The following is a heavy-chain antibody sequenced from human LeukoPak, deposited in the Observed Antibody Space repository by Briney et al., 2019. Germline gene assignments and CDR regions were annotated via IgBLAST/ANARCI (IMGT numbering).Heavy chain of an antibody. Sequence: GPSVKVSCKASGYTFTSYYMHWVRQAPGQGLEWMGIINPSGGSTSYVQKFQGRVTMTRDTSTSTVYMELSSLRSEDTAVYYCARGNAYYDILTGYYNRFDPWGQGTLVTVSS. CDR2: INPSGGST. CDR3: ARGNAYYDILTGYYNRFDP. CDR1: GYTFTSYY. D-gene: IGHD3-9*01. V-gene: IGHV1-46*01. J-gene: IGHJ5*02.